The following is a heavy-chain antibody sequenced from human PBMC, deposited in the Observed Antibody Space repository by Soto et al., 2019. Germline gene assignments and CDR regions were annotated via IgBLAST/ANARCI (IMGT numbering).Heavy chain of an antibody. V-gene: IGHV1-18*01. CDR1: GYTFTNYG. CDR2: ISAYSGHT. Sequence: QVQLVQSGAEVKKPGASVTVSCKASGYTFTNYGINWVRQAPGHGLEWMRWISAYSGHTNYAQKLQDRVTMTTDTSTSTAYMELRSLRSDDTAVYYCARRPHLADNVELYYWGQGTLVTVSS. CDR3: ARRPHLADNVELYY. J-gene: IGHJ4*02. D-gene: IGHD2-15*01.